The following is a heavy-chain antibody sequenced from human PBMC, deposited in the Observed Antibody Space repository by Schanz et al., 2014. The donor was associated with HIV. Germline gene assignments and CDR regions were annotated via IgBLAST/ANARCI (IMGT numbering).Heavy chain of an antibody. CDR3: ARDPEGIAAAGSDY. Sequence: QVQLVQSGAEVKKPGASVKISCKSSGFTFSDYCIHWVRQAPGQGLEWMGWISAYNGNTNYAPKFQGRVTMTRDTSTTTVYMELRSLRSDDRAVYYCARDPEGIAAAGSDYWGQGTLVTVSS. CDR1: GFTFSDYC. CDR2: ISAYNGNT. J-gene: IGHJ4*02. V-gene: IGHV1-18*04. D-gene: IGHD6-13*01.